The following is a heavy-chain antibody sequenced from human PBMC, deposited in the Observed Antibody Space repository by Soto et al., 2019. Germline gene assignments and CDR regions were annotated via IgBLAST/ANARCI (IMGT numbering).Heavy chain of an antibody. CDR1: GITFSGYA. J-gene: IGHJ5*02. V-gene: IGHV3-23*01. D-gene: IGHD3-22*01. CDR2: VSDSGGST. CDR3: AKDPPYYDSSGS. Sequence: PGGSLRLSCAASGITFSGYAMSWVRQAPGKGLEWVSVVSDSGGSTDYADSVKGRFTISRDNSKNTLYLQMNSLRAEDTAVYYCAKDPPYYDSSGSWGQGTLVTVSS.